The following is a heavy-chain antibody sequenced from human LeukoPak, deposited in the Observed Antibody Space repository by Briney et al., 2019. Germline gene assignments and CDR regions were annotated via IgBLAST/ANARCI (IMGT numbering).Heavy chain of an antibody. D-gene: IGHD6-6*01. CDR3: ARDSGGIAARPVNWFDP. CDR1: GYTFTSYA. J-gene: IGHJ5*02. V-gene: IGHV1-3*01. Sequence: ASVKVSFKASGYTFTSYAMHWVRQARGQRLEGMGWINAGNGNTKYSQKFQGRVTITRDTSASTAYMELSSLRSEDTAVYYCARDSGGIAARPVNWFDPWGQGTLVTVSS. CDR2: INAGNGNT.